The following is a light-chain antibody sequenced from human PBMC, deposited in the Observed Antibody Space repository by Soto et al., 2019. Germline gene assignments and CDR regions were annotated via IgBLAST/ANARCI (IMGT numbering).Light chain of an antibody. Sequence: DIQMTQSPSSLSASVGDRVTITCRASQSIASFLNWLQLKPGKAPKVLIYGASTLQSGVPSRFSGSGSGTDFTLTISTLQPEDSALYFCQQGYSTPLTSGGGTKVDIK. J-gene: IGKJ4*01. CDR2: GAS. CDR3: QQGYSTPLT. CDR1: QSIASF. V-gene: IGKV1-39*01.